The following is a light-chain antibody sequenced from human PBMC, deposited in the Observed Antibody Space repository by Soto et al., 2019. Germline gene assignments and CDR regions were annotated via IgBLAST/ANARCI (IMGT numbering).Light chain of an antibody. J-gene: IGLJ1*01. Sequence: QSVLTQPPSVSGSPGQSVTISCTGTSSDVGGYNRVSWYQQPPGTAPKLMIYDVSNRPSGVPDRFSGSKSGNTASLTISGLQAEDEADYYCSSYTSSSTYVFGTGTKVTVL. CDR2: DVS. CDR1: SSDVGGYNR. V-gene: IGLV2-18*02. CDR3: SSYTSSSTYV.